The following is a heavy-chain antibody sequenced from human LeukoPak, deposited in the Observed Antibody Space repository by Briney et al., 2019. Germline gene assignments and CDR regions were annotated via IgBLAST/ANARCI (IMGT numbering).Heavy chain of an antibody. CDR3: ASSRGGDYFDY. Sequence: SETLSLTCTVSGGSISSYYWSWIRQPPGKGLEWIGYIYYSGSNNYNPSLKSRVTISVDKSKNQFSLKLSSVTAADTAVYYCASSRGGDYFDYWGQGTLVTVSS. CDR1: GGSISSYY. J-gene: IGHJ4*02. CDR2: IYYSGSN. V-gene: IGHV4-59*12. D-gene: IGHD3-16*01.